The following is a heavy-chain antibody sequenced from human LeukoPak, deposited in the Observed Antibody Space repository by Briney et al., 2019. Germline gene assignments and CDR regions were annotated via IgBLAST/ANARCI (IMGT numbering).Heavy chain of an antibody. J-gene: IGHJ4*02. V-gene: IGHV4-34*01. Sequence: SETLSLTCAVYGGSFSGYYWSWIRQPPGKGLEWIGEINHSGSTNYNPSLKSRVTISVDTSKNQFSLKLSSVTAADTAVYYCAREIDYTYYFDYWGQGTLVTVSS. CDR2: INHSGST. CDR3: AREIDYTYYFDY. D-gene: IGHD4-11*01. CDR1: GGSFSGYY.